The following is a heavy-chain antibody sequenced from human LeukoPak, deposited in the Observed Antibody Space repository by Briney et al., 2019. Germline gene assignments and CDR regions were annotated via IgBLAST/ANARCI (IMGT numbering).Heavy chain of an antibody. CDR3: AKDNSNGSGTYDY. Sequence: GGSLRLSCAASGFTFDDYTMHRVRQAPGKGLEWVSLISWDGGSTYYADSVKGRFTISRDNSKNSLYLQMNSLRTEDTALYYCAKDNSNGSGTYDYWGQGTLVTVSS. CDR2: ISWDGGST. V-gene: IGHV3-43*01. CDR1: GFTFDDYT. D-gene: IGHD3-10*01. J-gene: IGHJ4*02.